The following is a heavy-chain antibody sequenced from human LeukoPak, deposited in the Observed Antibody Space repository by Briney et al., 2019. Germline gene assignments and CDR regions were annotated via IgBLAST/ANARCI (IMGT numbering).Heavy chain of an antibody. CDR1: GGTFSSYA. V-gene: IGHV1-69*01. Sequence: SVKVSCKASGGTFSSYAISWVRQAPGQGLEWMGGIIPIFGTANYAQKFQGRVTITADESTSTAYMQLSSLRSEDTAVYYCARGGIAETTVVTPYNYWGQGTLVTVSS. CDR2: IIPIFGTA. D-gene: IGHD4-23*01. J-gene: IGHJ4*02. CDR3: ARGGIAETTVVTPYNY.